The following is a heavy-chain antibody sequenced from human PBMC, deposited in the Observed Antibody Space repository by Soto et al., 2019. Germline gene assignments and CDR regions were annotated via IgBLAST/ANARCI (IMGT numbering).Heavy chain of an antibody. CDR1: GGTFSSYT. CDR2: IIPILGIA. J-gene: IGHJ4*02. V-gene: IGHV1-69*04. CDR3: ARDSEYCSGRTCYSPPDY. D-gene: IGHD2-15*01. Sequence: GASVKVSCKASGGTFSSYTISWVRQAPGQGLEWMGRIIPILGIANYAQKFQGRVTITADKSTSTAYMELSSLRSEDTAVYYCARDSEYCSGRTCYSPPDYWGQGTLVTVSS.